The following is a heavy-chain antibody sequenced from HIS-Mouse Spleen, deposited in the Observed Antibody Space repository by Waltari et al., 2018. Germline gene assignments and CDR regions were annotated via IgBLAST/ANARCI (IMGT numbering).Heavy chain of an antibody. CDR2: IYYSGST. Sequence: QLQLQASGPGLVKPSETLSLTCPVSGGPIRSSSYYWGWIRQPPGKGLEWIGSIYYSGSTYYNPSLKSRVTISVDTSKNQFSLKLSSVTAADTAVYYCAREIPYSSSWYDWYFDLWGRGTLVTVSS. J-gene: IGHJ2*01. CDR3: AREIPYSSSWYDWYFDL. V-gene: IGHV4-39*07. D-gene: IGHD6-13*01. CDR1: GGPIRSSSYY.